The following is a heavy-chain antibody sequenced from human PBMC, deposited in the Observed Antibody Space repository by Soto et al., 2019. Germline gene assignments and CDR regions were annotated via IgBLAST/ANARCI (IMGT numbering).Heavy chain of an antibody. J-gene: IGHJ6*03. CDR3: ARDLDWYSSSTDYYYYYMDV. Sequence: GGSLRLSCAASGFTFSSYAMSWVRQAPGKGLEWVSAISGSGGSTYYADSVKGRFTISRDNSKNTLYLQMNSLRAEDTAVYYCARDLDWYSSSTDYYYYYMDVWGKGTTVTVSS. D-gene: IGHD6-6*01. CDR2: ISGSGGST. V-gene: IGHV3-23*01. CDR1: GFTFSSYA.